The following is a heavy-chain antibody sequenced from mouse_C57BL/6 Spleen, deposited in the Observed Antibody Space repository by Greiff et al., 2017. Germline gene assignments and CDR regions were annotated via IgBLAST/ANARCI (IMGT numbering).Heavy chain of an antibody. Sequence: EVQLVESGPGLVKPSQSLSLTCSVTGYSITSGYYWNWIRQFPGNKLEWMGYISYDGSNNYNPSLKNRISITRDTSKNQFFLKLNSVTTEDTATYYCARDRDYYGSSPMDYWGQGTSVTVSS. CDR2: ISYDGSN. J-gene: IGHJ4*01. CDR1: GYSITSGYY. CDR3: ARDRDYYGSSPMDY. V-gene: IGHV3-6*01. D-gene: IGHD1-1*01.